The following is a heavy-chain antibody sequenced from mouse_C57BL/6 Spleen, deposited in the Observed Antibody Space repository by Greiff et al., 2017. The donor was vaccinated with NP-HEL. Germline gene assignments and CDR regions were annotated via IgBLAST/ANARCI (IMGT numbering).Heavy chain of an antibody. V-gene: IGHV1-82*01. Sequence: QVQLQQSGPELVKPGASVKISCKASGYAFSSSWMNWVKQRPGKGLEWIGRIYPGDGDTNYNGKFKGKATLTEDKSSSTAYIQLCCLTSDDSAVYFCARYYYYCSSSLFDYWGQGTTLTVSS. J-gene: IGHJ2*01. CDR3: ARYYYYCSSSLFDY. CDR1: GYAFSSSW. D-gene: IGHD1-1*01. CDR2: IYPGDGDT.